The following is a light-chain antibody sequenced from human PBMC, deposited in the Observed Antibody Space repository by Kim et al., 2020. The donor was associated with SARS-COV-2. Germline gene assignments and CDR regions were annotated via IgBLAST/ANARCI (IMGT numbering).Light chain of an antibody. Sequence: IVLTQSPGTLSLSPGERATLSCRASQSVSSSYLAWYQQKPGQAPRLLIYGASSRATGIPARFSGSGSGTDFTLTISRLEPDDFAVYYCRQYGSSPRTFGQGTKVDIK. V-gene: IGKV3-20*01. CDR1: QSVSSSY. CDR3: RQYGSSPRT. J-gene: IGKJ1*01. CDR2: GAS.